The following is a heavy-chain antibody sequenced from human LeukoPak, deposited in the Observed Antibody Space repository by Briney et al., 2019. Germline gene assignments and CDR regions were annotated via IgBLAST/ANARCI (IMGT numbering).Heavy chain of an antibody. CDR2: MNPNSGNT. J-gene: IGHJ4*02. Sequence: ASVKVSCKASGYTFTSYDINWVRQATGQGLEWMGWMNPNSGNTGYAQKFQGRVTMTRDASTSTVYMELSSLRSEDTAVYYCARDETQPAYCGGDCYSGSFDYWGQGTLVTVSS. CDR3: ARDETQPAYCGGDCYSGSFDY. CDR1: GYTFTSYD. V-gene: IGHV1-8*01. D-gene: IGHD2-21*02.